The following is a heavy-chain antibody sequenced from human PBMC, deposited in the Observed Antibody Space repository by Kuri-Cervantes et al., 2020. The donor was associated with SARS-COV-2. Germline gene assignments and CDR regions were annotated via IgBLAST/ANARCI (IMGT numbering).Heavy chain of an antibody. J-gene: IGHJ4*02. CDR2: IVPMFGTL. CDR3: ARDYGNVHFDS. CDR1: RGTFSTHG. D-gene: IGHD4-17*01. V-gene: IGHV1-69*06. Sequence: SVKVSCKPSRGTFSTHGVGWVRQAPGQGLEWLGGIVPMFGTLDYAQSFQGRVTITADKSTNIVYMELKSLTSQDTAVYFCARDYGNVHFDSWGQGTPVTVSS.